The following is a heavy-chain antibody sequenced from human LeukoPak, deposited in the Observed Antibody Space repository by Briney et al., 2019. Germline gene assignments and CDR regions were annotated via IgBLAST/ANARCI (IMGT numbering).Heavy chain of an antibody. CDR3: ARGDLNYYDSSGYYP. J-gene: IGHJ5*02. D-gene: IGHD3-22*01. CDR1: EYTFTSYD. Sequence: ASVKVSYTASEYTFTSYDINWVRQATGHGLEWMGWMKPNSGNSGYAQMIQGRDTIKRNTYISTDYMELSSLRSEDTAVYYCARGDLNYYDSSGYYPWGQGTLVTVSS. V-gene: IGHV1-8*01. CDR2: MKPNSGNS.